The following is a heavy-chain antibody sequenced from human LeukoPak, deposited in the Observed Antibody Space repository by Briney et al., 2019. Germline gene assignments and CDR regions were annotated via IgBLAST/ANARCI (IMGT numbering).Heavy chain of an antibody. CDR1: GFTVSSNY. V-gene: IGHV3-53*01. J-gene: IGHJ4*02. CDR3: ARDSSSGYGGYFDY. D-gene: IGHD3-22*01. Sequence: PGGSLRLSCAASGFTVSSNYMSWVRQAPGKGLEWVSVIYSGGSTCYADSVKGRFTISRDNSKNTLYLQMNSLRAEDTAVYYCARDSSSGYGGYFDYWGQGTLVTVSS. CDR2: IYSGGST.